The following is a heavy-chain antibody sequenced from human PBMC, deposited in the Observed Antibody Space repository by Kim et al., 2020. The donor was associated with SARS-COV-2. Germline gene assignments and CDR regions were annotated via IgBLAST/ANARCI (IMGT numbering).Heavy chain of an antibody. CDR1: GGSISSYY. D-gene: IGHD6-13*01. CDR3: ARGGQQLRGFDC. J-gene: IGHJ4*02. Sequence: SETLSLTCTVYGGSISSYYWSWIRQPPGKGLEWIGYIYYSGSTNYNPSLKSRVTMSVDTSKNHFSLNLSSVTAADTAIYYCARGGQQLRGFDCWGQGTL. CDR2: IYYSGST. V-gene: IGHV4-59*13.